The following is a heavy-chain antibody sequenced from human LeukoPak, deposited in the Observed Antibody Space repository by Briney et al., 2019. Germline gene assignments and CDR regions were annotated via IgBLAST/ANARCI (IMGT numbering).Heavy chain of an antibody. J-gene: IGHJ3*02. D-gene: IGHD1-7*01. CDR2: INWNGGST. Sequence: GGSLRLSCAASGFTLDDYGMSWVRQAPGKGLEWVSGINWNGGSTGYADSVKGRFTISRDNAKNSLYLQMNSLRAEDTALYYCARVRWLELLLDAFDIWGQGTMVTVSS. V-gene: IGHV3-20*04. CDR1: GFTLDDYG. CDR3: ARVRWLELLLDAFDI.